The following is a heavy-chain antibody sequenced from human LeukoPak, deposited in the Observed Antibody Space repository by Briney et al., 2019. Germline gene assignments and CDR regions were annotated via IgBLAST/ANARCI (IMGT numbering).Heavy chain of an antibody. CDR1: GFTVSSNY. CDR3: ARDVPPKYCTNGVCSY. Sequence: PGGSLRLSCAASGFTVSSNYMSWVRQAPGKGLEWVSVIYSGGSTYYADSVKGRLTTSRDNSKNTLYLQMNSLRAEDTAVYYCARDVPPKYCTNGVCSYWGQGTLVTVSS. V-gene: IGHV3-66*01. J-gene: IGHJ4*02. D-gene: IGHD2-8*01. CDR2: IYSGGST.